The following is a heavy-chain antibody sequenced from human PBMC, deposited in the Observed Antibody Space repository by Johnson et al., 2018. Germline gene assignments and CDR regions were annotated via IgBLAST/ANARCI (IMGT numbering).Heavy chain of an antibody. CDR2: IRSKANSYAT. Sequence: VQLVESGGGLVQPGGSLKLSCAASGFTFSGSAMHWVRQASGKGLEWVGRIRSKANSYATAYAASVKGRFTISREVSKNTAYLQMNSLKTEDTAVYYCTRHKAPYHSSGSDYYYYYMDVWGKGTTVTVSS. V-gene: IGHV3-73*01. CDR3: TRHKAPYHSSGSDYYYYYMDV. J-gene: IGHJ6*03. D-gene: IGHD3-22*01. CDR1: GFTFSGSA.